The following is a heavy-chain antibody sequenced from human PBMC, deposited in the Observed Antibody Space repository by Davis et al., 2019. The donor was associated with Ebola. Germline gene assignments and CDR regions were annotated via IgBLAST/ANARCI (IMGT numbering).Heavy chain of an antibody. CDR3: SRAAPLGLPFYY. D-gene: IGHD7-27*01. J-gene: IGHJ4*02. V-gene: IGHV4-59*01. Sequence: MPSETLSLTCTVSGGSISNYYWSWIRQPPGKGLEWIGYIYYSGTTKYNPSLNPSLKSRVTISIYTSRNQFSLHLSAVTAADPAVYYCSRAAPLGLPFYYRGQGTLVTGSS. CDR2: IYYSGTT. CDR1: GGSISNYY.